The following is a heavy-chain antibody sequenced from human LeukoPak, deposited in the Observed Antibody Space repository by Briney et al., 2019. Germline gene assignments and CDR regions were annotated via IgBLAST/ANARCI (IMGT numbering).Heavy chain of an antibody. Sequence: GGSLRLSCAASGFTFSSASMNWVRQAPGKGLEWVSSISDSGSHKYYTDSVKGRFTISRDNAKNSLFLQMNSLRAEDTAIYYCARVYSTSWYPFDYWGQGTLVTVSS. CDR2: ISDSGSHK. V-gene: IGHV3-21*01. CDR1: GFTFSSAS. CDR3: ARVYSTSWYPFDY. D-gene: IGHD6-13*01. J-gene: IGHJ4*02.